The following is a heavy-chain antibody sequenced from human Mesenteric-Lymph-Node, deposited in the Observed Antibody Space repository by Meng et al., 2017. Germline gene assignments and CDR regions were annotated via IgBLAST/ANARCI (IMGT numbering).Heavy chain of an antibody. V-gene: IGHV3-7*01. CDR2: LKGDGSET. Sequence: GESLKISCAASGFTFSNYWMNWVRQAPGMGLEWVASLKGDGSETHYVDSVKGRFTISRDNAKSSVYLQMNSVRAEDTAVYYCARQELRSGPGNDYWGQGTLVTVSS. D-gene: IGHD1-26*01. J-gene: IGHJ4*02. CDR3: ARQELRSGPGNDY. CDR1: GFTFSNYW.